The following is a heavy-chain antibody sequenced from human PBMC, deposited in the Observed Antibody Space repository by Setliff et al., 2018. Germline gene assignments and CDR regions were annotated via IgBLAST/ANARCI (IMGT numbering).Heavy chain of an antibody. CDR3: ARDLSPYYGSGSYPYNFDY. V-gene: IGHV3-48*01. CDR1: GFIFSTYS. CDR2: ITSGSSTI. J-gene: IGHJ4*02. Sequence: PGGSLRLSCAASGFIFSTYSMNWVRQAPGKGLEWVSYITSGSSTIYYADSVKGRFTISRDNAKNSLYLQMNSLGAEDTAVYYCARDLSPYYGSGSYPYNFDYWGQGTLVTVSS. D-gene: IGHD3-10*01.